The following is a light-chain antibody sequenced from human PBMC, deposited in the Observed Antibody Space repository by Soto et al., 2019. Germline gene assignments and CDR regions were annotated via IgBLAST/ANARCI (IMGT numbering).Light chain of an antibody. CDR2: DVT. CDR1: SSDVGAYNY. V-gene: IGLV2-14*03. Sequence: SVLTKPASVSGSPGQSIAISCTGTSSDVGAYNYVSWYQQHPGKAPKLMIFDVTNRPSGVSDRFSGSKSGNTASLTISGLQAEDEADYYCSSYTSSSTYVFGTGTKLTVL. J-gene: IGLJ1*01. CDR3: SSYTSSSTYV.